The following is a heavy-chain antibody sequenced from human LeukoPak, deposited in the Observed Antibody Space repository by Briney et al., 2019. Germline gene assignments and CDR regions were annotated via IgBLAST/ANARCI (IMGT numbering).Heavy chain of an antibody. CDR1: GFTFSIHG. CDR3: ARNQDYGCYKSVFALVI. D-gene: IGHD4-17*01. V-gene: IGHV3-33*01. Sequence: PGRSLRLSYAASGFTFSIHGMHWVRQAPGKGLEWVAVIWYDGSNKYYADSVKGRFTISRDNSKNTLYLQMNSLRAEDTAVYYCARNQDYGCYKSVFALVIWGQGTMVTVSS. J-gene: IGHJ3*02. CDR2: IWYDGSNK.